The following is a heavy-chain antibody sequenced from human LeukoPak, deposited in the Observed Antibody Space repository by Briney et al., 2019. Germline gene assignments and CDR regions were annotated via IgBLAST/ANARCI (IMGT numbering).Heavy chain of an antibody. Sequence: PSETLSLTCTVSGGSISSYYWSWLRQPPGKGLEWIGYIYYSGTTNYNPSLKSRVTISVDTSKNQFSLKLSSVTAADTAVYYCARGGFIAAAQYGYWGQGTLVTVSS. CDR2: IYYSGTT. J-gene: IGHJ4*02. CDR1: GGSISSYY. V-gene: IGHV4-59*01. D-gene: IGHD6-13*01. CDR3: ARGGFIAAAQYGY.